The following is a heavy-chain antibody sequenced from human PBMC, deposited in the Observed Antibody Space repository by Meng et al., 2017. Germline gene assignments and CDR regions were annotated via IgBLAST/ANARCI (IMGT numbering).Heavy chain of an antibody. V-gene: IGHV1-69*04. CDR1: GGTFSSYT. CDR2: IIPILGIA. J-gene: IGHJ5*02. CDR3: ARDPKNMVRGESWFDP. Sequence: SVKVSCKASGGTFSSYTISWGRQAPGQGLEWMGRIIPILGIANYAQKFQGRVTITADKSTSTAYMELSSLRSEDTAVYYCARDPKNMVRGESWFDPWGQGTLVTVSS. D-gene: IGHD3-10*01.